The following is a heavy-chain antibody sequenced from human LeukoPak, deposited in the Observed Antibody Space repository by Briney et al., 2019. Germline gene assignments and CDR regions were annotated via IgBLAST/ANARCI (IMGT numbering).Heavy chain of an antibody. D-gene: IGHD6-19*01. CDR2: IHYSGNT. CDR3: ARQTVADYYFDY. V-gene: IGHV4-39*01. J-gene: IGHJ4*02. CDR1: GDSINNVNYF. Sequence: SETLSLTCSLTGDSINNVNYFWVWNRLPPEKGLEWIASIHYSGNTYYNPSFRSRAAISMDTSKNQFSLRLSSVTAADTAVYYSARQTVADYYFDYWGQGALVTVSS.